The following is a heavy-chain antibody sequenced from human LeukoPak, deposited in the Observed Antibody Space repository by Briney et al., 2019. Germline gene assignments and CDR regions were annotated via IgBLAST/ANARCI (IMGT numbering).Heavy chain of an antibody. J-gene: IGHJ4*02. V-gene: IGHV1-69*05. CDR1: GGTFSSYA. CDR3: ARDGDYDSSGYSTIDY. D-gene: IGHD3-22*01. Sequence: GSTVKVSCKASGGTFSSYAISWVRQAPGQGLEWMGRIIPIFGTANYAQKFQGRVTITTDESTSTAYMELSSLRSEDTAVYCCARDGDYDSSGYSTIDYWGQGTLFTVSS. CDR2: IIPIFGTA.